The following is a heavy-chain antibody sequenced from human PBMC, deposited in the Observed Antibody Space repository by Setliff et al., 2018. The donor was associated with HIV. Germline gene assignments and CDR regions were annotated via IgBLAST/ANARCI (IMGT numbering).Heavy chain of an antibody. CDR2: IYYSGST. CDR3: ARGGAVSADFDS. V-gene: IGHV4-59*12. CDR1: GGSISSYY. J-gene: IGHJ5*01. D-gene: IGHD3-16*01. Sequence: KPSETLSLTCTVSGGSISSYYWSWIRQPPGKGLEWIGYIYYSGSTYYNPSLKSRLTISVDTSKNQFSLSLNSVTAADTAVYFCARGGAVSADFDSWGQGTLVTVSS.